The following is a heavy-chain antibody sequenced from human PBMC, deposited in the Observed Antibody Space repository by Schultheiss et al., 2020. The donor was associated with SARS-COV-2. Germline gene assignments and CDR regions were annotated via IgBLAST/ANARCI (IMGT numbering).Heavy chain of an antibody. CDR3: ATRRAYCGGDCADFDY. J-gene: IGHJ4*02. CDR1: GYTLTELS. CDR2: FDPEDGET. V-gene: IGHV1-24*01. Sequence: ASVKVSCKVSGYTLTELSMHWVRQAPGKGLEWMGGFDPEDGETIYAQKFQGRVTMTEDTSTDTAYMELSSLRSEDTAVYYCATRRAYCGGDCADFDYWGQGTLVTVSS. D-gene: IGHD2-21*02.